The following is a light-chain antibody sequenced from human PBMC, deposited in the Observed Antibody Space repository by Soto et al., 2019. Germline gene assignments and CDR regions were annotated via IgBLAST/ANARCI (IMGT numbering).Light chain of an antibody. Sequence: GDRVTITCRASQSVRSWLAWYQQKPGKAPKLLIYAASSLQSGVPSRFSGSGSGTDFTLTISSLQPEDFATYYCQQSYSTPRTFGQGTKVDI. V-gene: IGKV1-39*01. CDR1: QSVRSW. CDR2: AAS. CDR3: QQSYSTPRT. J-gene: IGKJ1*01.